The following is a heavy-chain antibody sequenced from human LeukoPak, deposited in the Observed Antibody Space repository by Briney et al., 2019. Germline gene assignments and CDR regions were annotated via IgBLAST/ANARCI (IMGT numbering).Heavy chain of an antibody. D-gene: IGHD3-16*01. V-gene: IGHV3-7*01. J-gene: IGHJ6*02. Sequence: GGSLRLSCAASGFTFSSYWMSWVRQAPGKGLEWVANIKQDGSEKYFEDSVKGRFTISRDNAKNSLYLQMNSLRAEDTAVYYCARDALLAVAYNYYYGMDVWGQGTTVTVSS. CDR2: IKQDGSEK. CDR1: GFTFSSYW. CDR3: ARDALLAVAYNYYYGMDV.